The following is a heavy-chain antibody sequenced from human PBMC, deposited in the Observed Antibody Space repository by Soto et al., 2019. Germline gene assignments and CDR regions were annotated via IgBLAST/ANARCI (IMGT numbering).Heavy chain of an antibody. CDR1: GGSFSGYY. J-gene: IGHJ5*02. CDR3: ARYTYSSSPRRAFDP. CDR2: INHSGST. V-gene: IGHV4-34*01. D-gene: IGHD6-6*01. Sequence: PSETLSLTCAVYGGSFSGYYWSWIRQPPGKGLEWIGEINHSGSTNYNPSLKSRVTISVDTSKNQFSLKLSSVTAADTAVYYCARYTYSSSPRRAFDPWSQGTLVTVSS.